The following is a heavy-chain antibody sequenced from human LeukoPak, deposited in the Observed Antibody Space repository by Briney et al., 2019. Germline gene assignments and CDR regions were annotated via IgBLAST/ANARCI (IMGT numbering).Heavy chain of an antibody. V-gene: IGHV4-59*01. CDR3: ARYYDFWSGPYHPSPGFDP. J-gene: IGHJ5*02. D-gene: IGHD3-3*01. CDR1: GGSISSYY. CDR2: IYYSGST. Sequence: SETLSLTCTVSGGSISSYYWSWIRQPPGKGVEWIGYIYYSGSTSYNPSLKSRVTISVDTSKNQFSLKLSSVTAADTAVYYCARYYDFWSGPYHPSPGFDPWGQGTLVTVSS.